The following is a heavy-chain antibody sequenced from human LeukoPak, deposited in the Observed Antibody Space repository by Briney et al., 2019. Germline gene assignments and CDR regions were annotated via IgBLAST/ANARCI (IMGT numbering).Heavy chain of an antibody. V-gene: IGHV3-9*03. Sequence: GRSLRLSCAASGFTFDDYAMHWVRQAPGKGLEWVSGISWNSGSIGYADSVKGRFTISRDNAKNSLYLQMNSLRAEDMALYYCAARAAAGTGEDDAFDIWGQGTMVTVSS. CDR3: AARAAAGTGEDDAFDI. J-gene: IGHJ3*02. CDR1: GFTFDDYA. D-gene: IGHD6-13*01. CDR2: ISWNSGSI.